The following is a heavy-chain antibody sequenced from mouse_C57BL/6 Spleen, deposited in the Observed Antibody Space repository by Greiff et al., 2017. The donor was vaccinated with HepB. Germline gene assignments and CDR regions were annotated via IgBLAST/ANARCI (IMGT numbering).Heavy chain of an antibody. CDR1: GYTFTDYE. CDR2: IDPETGGT. J-gene: IGHJ1*03. V-gene: IGHV1-15*01. D-gene: IGHD4-1*01. CDR3: TNPGTSWYFDV. Sequence: VQVVESGAELVRPGASVTLSCKASGYTFTDYEMHWVKQTPVHGLEWIGAIDPETGGTAYNQKFKGKAILTADKSSSTAYMELRSLTSEDSAVYYCTNPGTSWYFDVWGTGTTVTVSS.